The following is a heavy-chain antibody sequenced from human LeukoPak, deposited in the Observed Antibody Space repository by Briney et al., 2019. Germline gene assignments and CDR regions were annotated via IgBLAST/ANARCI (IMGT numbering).Heavy chain of an antibody. V-gene: IGHV4-59*08. CDR1: GDSISSYY. D-gene: IGHD2-15*01. J-gene: IGHJ4*02. Sequence: SETLSLTCTVSGDSISSYYWSWIRQPPGKGLEWIGYIYYIGGTNYNPSLKSRVTISVDTSKNQFSLKLSSVTAADTAVYYCARHRGGLMGKFDYWGQGTLVTVSS. CDR3: ARHRGGLMGKFDY. CDR2: IYYIGGT.